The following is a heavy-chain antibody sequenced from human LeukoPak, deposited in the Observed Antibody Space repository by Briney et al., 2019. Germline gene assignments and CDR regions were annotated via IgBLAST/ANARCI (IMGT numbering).Heavy chain of an antibody. V-gene: IGHV3-20*04. CDR3: ARDLSDNWYTFGY. Sequence: PGGSLRLSCEDSGFTFDDYGMSWVRQAPGKGLEWVSGINWDGVSTFYADSVKGRFTISRDNAKNSLFLQMNSLRAEDTALYYCARDLSDNWYTFGYWGQGTLVTVSS. CDR1: GFTFDDYG. CDR2: INWDGVST. J-gene: IGHJ4*02. D-gene: IGHD1-1*01.